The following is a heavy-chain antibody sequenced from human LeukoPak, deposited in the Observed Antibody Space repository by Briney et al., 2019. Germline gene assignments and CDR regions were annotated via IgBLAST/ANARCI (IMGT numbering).Heavy chain of an antibody. CDR2: ITPSSGST. CDR1: GYTFTNYY. D-gene: IGHD6-19*01. Sequence: ASVKVSCKASGYTFTNYYIHWVRQAPGQGLEWMGIITPSSGSTTYTQKFQGRVTMTRDTSTSTVYMELSSLRSEDTAVYYCARVVADSSGWETLDYWGQGTLVIVPS. V-gene: IGHV1-46*01. CDR3: ARVVADSSGWETLDY. J-gene: IGHJ4*02.